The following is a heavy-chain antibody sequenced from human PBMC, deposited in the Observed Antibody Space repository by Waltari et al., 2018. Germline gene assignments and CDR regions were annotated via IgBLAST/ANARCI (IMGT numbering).Heavy chain of an antibody. Sequence: EVQLVESGGGLVKPGGSLRLSCAASGFTFSSYSMNWVRQAPGKGLEWVSSISSSSSYIYYADSVKGRFTISRDNAKNSLYLQMNSLRAEDTAVYYCASSRDRVSTFPAYWGQGTLVTVSS. CDR1: GFTFSSYS. J-gene: IGHJ4*02. CDR3: ASSRDRVSTFPAY. D-gene: IGHD6-6*01. V-gene: IGHV3-21*01. CDR2: ISSSSSYI.